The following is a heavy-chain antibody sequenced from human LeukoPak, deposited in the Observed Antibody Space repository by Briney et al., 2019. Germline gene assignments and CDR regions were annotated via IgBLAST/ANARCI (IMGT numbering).Heavy chain of an antibody. J-gene: IGHJ4*02. CDR2: ISSSGSPI. CDR3: ARDWFHAIDY. D-gene: IGHD2/OR15-2a*01. CDR1: GFTFSSYE. Sequence: PGGSLRLSCVGDGFTFSSYEMNWVRQAPGKGLEWVSYISSSGSPIYYADSVKGRFTISRDNAKNTLYLQMNSLRDEDTAVYYCARDWFHAIDYWGQGTLVTVSS. V-gene: IGHV3-48*03.